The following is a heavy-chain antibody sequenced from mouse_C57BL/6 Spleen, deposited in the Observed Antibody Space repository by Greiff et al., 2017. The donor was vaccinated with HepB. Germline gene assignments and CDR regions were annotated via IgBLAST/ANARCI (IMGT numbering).Heavy chain of an antibody. J-gene: IGHJ4*01. Sequence: EVKLMESGGGLVQPGGSLKLSCAASGFTFSDYYMYWVRQTPEKRLEWVAYISNGGGSTYYPDTVKGRFTISRDNAKNTLYLQMSRLKSEDTAMYYCARRGRGYAMDYWGQGTSVTVSS. CDR3: ARRGRGYAMDY. CDR1: GFTFSDYY. CDR2: ISNGGGST. V-gene: IGHV5-12*01.